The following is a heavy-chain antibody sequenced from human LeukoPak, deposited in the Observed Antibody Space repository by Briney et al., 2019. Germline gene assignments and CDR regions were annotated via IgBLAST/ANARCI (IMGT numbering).Heavy chain of an antibody. CDR2: IHTSGST. CDR1: GDSISSYY. CDR3: GGSRDGYIDY. J-gene: IGHJ4*02. D-gene: IGHD5-24*01. Sequence: SXTLSLTCTVSGDSISSYYWSWVRQPAGKGLEWIGRIHTSGSTNYNPSLRSRVTMSLAKSKNKFSLKLSSVTAADTAVYYCGGSRDGYIDYWGQGTLVTVSS. V-gene: IGHV4-4*07.